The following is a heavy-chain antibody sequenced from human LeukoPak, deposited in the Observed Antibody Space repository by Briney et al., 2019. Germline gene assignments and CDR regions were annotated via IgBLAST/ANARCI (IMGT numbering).Heavy chain of an antibody. V-gene: IGHV3-30-3*01. Sequence: GGSLRLSCAASGFTFSAYGMHWVRQAPGKGLEWVALISYDGSNDYYADSVKGRFTASRDNSKNTLYVQMDSLRAEDTAVYYCARDGPPRGEGGLDIWGQGTTVIVSS. CDR2: ISYDGSND. CDR1: GFTFSAYG. CDR3: ARDGPPRGEGGLDI. J-gene: IGHJ6*02. D-gene: IGHD3-16*01.